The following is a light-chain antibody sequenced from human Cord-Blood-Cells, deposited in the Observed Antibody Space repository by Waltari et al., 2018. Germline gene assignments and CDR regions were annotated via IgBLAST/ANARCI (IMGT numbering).Light chain of an antibody. J-gene: IGLJ1*01. CDR2: EVS. Sequence: QSALTQPPSASGSPGQSGTTPCTSTTTYVGGSNHVSWYQHPPGKAPKLMIYEVSKRPSGVPDRFSGSKSGNTASLTVSGLQAEDEADYYCSSYAGSNNYVFGTGTKVTVL. CDR1: TTYVGGSNH. V-gene: IGLV2-8*01. CDR3: SSYAGSNNYV.